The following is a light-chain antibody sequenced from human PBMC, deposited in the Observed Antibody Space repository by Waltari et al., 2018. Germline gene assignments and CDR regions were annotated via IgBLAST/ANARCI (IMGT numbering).Light chain of an antibody. CDR1: QSLLHSNGDNH. Sequence: DIVMTQSPLSLPVTPGEPASLSCKSSQSLLHSNGDNHLDWYLQKPGPSPQLLIYLGFNRASGVPDRFSGSGSGTDFTLKISRVEAEDVGVYYCMQALQIPWTFGQGTKVEIK. CDR2: LGF. J-gene: IGKJ1*01. CDR3: MQALQIPWT. V-gene: IGKV2-28*01.